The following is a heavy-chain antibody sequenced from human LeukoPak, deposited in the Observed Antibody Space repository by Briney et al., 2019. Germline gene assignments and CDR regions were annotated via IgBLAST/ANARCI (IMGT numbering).Heavy chain of an antibody. J-gene: IGHJ6*02. V-gene: IGHV3-30*03. CDR1: GCTFSSYG. CDR3: ARVGTAMVNRYYGMDV. D-gene: IGHD5-18*01. CDR2: ISYDGSNK. Sequence: GRSLRLSCAASGCTFSSYGMHWVRQAPGKGLEWVAVISYDGSNKYYADSVKGRFTISRDNSKNTLYLQMNSLRAEDTAVYYCARVGTAMVNRYYGMDVWGQGTTVTVSS.